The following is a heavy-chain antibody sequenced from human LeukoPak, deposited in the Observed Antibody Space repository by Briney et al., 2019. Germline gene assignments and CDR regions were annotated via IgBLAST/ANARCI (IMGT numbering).Heavy chain of an antibody. CDR2: ISYNGSSK. Sequence: GRSLRLSCAASGFPFSSYGLHWVRQAPGKGLEWVAVISYNGSSKKYADSVKGRFTISRDNSKNTVYLQMNSLRAEDTAIYYCAKPLLGGDYFFDYWGQGTLVTVSS. CDR3: AKPLLGGDYFFDY. D-gene: IGHD4-17*01. V-gene: IGHV3-30*18. J-gene: IGHJ4*02. CDR1: GFPFSSYG.